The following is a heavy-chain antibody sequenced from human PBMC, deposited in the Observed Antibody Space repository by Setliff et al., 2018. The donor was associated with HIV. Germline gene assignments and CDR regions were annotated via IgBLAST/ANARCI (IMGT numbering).Heavy chain of an antibody. V-gene: IGHV4-61*09. CDR1: GGSIGSGSHY. D-gene: IGHD6-13*01. CDR2: IYTTGST. Sequence: PSETLSLTCTVSGGSIGSGSHYWSWIRQPAGKGLEWIGHIYTTGSTNYNPSLKSRVTISADTSNNQFSLRLNSVTAADTAVYYCATGGDSSSWYWGRWFDPWGQGTLVTVSS. J-gene: IGHJ5*02. CDR3: ATGGDSSSWYWGRWFDP.